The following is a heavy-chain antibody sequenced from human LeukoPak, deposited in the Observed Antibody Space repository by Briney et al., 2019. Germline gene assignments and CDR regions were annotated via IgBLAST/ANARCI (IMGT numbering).Heavy chain of an antibody. CDR3: ARDGLAAAGTATGAY. CDR1: GFTFSSYS. J-gene: IGHJ4*02. D-gene: IGHD6-13*01. Sequence: GGSLRLSCAASGFTFSSYSMTWVRQAPGKGLEWVSSISSSSSYIYYADSVKGRFTISRDNAKNSLYLQMNSLRAEDTAVYYCARDGLAAAGTATGAYWGQGTLVTVSS. V-gene: IGHV3-21*01. CDR2: ISSSSSYI.